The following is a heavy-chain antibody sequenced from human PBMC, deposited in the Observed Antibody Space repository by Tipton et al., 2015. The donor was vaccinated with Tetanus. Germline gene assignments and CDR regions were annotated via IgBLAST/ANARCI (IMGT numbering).Heavy chain of an antibody. Sequence: AGLVKPSETLSLTCSVSGDSISGYYWSWIRQPPGKGLEWIGEINHSGSTNYNPSLKSRVTISVDTSKNQFSLKLSSVTAADTAVYYCVKFEYRTSFASWGQGALVTVSS. CDR1: GDSISGYY. J-gene: IGHJ4*02. D-gene: IGHD6-6*01. CDR3: VKFEYRTSFAS. CDR2: INHSGST. V-gene: IGHV4-34*01.